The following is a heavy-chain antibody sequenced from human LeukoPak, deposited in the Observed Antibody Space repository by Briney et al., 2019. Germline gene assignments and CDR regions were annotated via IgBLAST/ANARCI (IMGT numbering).Heavy chain of an antibody. CDR3: AREGIGGYFEY. D-gene: IGHD3-10*01. J-gene: IGHJ4*02. CDR1: GGSISTYY. CDR2: VYYSGST. V-gene: IGHV4-59*01. Sequence: SETLSLTCIVSGGSISTYYWSWIRQPPGKGLEWIGYVYYSGSTNYNPSLKSRVTISVDTSKNQFSLRLSSVTAADTAVYYCAREGIGGYFEYWGQGTLVTVSS.